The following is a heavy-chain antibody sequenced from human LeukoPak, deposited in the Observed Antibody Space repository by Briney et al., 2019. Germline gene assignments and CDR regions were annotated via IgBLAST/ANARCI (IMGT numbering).Heavy chain of an antibody. Sequence: PSETLSLTCAVYGGSFSAYYWSWIRQPPGKGLEWIGEINHSGSTNYNPSLKSRVTISVDTSKNQFSLKLSSVTAADTAVYYCARDPVAGTQGGAFDIWGQGTMVTVSS. CDR1: GGSFSAYY. CDR3: ARDPVAGTQGGAFDI. J-gene: IGHJ3*02. V-gene: IGHV4-34*01. CDR2: INHSGST. D-gene: IGHD6-19*01.